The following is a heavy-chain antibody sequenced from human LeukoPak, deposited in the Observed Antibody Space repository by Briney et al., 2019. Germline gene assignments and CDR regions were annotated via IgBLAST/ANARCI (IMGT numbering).Heavy chain of an antibody. CDR3: AREDYVWGSYRSSGSD. CDR2: ISGSGGST. D-gene: IGHD3-16*02. V-gene: IGHV3-23*01. Sequence: PGRSLRLSCAASGFTFSSYAMSWVRQAPGKGLEWVSAISGSGGSTYYADSVKGRFTISRDNSKNTLYLQMNSLRAEDTAVYYCAREDYVWGSYRSSGSDWGQGTLVTVSS. CDR1: GFTFSSYA. J-gene: IGHJ4*02.